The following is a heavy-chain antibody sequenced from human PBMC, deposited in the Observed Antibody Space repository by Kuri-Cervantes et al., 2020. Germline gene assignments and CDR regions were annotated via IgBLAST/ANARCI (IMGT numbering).Heavy chain of an antibody. CDR3: ARDASYYNFWSGYGVVDYYYYYMDV. CDR2: ISSSNSI. CDR1: GFNFGIYN. D-gene: IGHD3-3*01. Sequence: GGSLRLSSVASGFNFGIYNMNWVRQAPGKGLEWVSSISSSNSIDYADSVKGRFTISRDNAKNSLYLQMNSLRAEDTAVYYCARDASYYNFWSGYGVVDYYYYYMDVWGKGTTVTVSS. V-gene: IGHV3-21*03. J-gene: IGHJ6*03.